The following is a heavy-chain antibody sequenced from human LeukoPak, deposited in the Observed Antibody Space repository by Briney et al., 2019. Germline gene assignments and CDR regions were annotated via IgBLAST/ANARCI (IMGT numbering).Heavy chain of an antibody. CDR3: ARGPSGYHNT. D-gene: IGHD5-12*01. V-gene: IGHV4-59*12. J-gene: IGHJ4*02. CDR1: GGSICSYY. Sequence: SETLSLTCTVSGGSICSYYWSWIRQPPGKGLEWIGYIYYSGSTNYNPSLKSRVTMSVDTSKNQFSLKLSSVTAADTAVYYCARGPSGYHNTGGQGTLVTVSS. CDR2: IYYSGST.